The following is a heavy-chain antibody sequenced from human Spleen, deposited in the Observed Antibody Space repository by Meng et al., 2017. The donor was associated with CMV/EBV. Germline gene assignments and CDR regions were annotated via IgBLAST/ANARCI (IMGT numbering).Heavy chain of an antibody. J-gene: IGHJ5*02. Sequence: TFTRYGISWVRQAPGQGLEWMGWISAYDGNTNYAQKVQGRVTMTTDTSTNTAYMELRSLRSDDTAVYYCARGAYCSSTSCYQRWFDPWGQGTLVTVSS. V-gene: IGHV1-18*01. CDR2: ISAYDGNT. CDR1: TFTRYG. D-gene: IGHD2-2*01. CDR3: ARGAYCSSTSCYQRWFDP.